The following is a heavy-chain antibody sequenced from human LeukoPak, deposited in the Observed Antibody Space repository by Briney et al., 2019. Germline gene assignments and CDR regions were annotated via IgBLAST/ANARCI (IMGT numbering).Heavy chain of an antibody. J-gene: IGHJ4*02. D-gene: IGHD3-22*01. V-gene: IGHV3-30*02. Sequence: GGSLRLSCAASGFTFSSYGMHWVRQAPGKGLEWVAFIRYDGSDKYYADSVKGRFTISRDNAKNSLYLQMNSLRAEDTAVYYCARWIDYYDSSGYYGFDYWGQGTLVTVSS. CDR1: GFTFSSYG. CDR3: ARWIDYYDSSGYYGFDY. CDR2: IRYDGSDK.